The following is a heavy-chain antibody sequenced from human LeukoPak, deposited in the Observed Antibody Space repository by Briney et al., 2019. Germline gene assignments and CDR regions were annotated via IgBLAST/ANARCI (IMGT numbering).Heavy chain of an antibody. Sequence: GASVTVSCKTSGGTFSSSAITWVRQAPGQGLEWVGWINAYNGHTNYVQNLQGRATMTTDTSTSTAYMELRSLRSDDTAVYYCARGEYNYFDYWGQGTLVTVSS. V-gene: IGHV1-18*01. D-gene: IGHD2/OR15-2a*01. CDR1: GGTFSSSA. J-gene: IGHJ4*02. CDR3: ARGEYNYFDY. CDR2: INAYNGHT.